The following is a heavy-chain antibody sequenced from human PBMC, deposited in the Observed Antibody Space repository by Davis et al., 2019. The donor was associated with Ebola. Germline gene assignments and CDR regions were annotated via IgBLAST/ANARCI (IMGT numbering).Heavy chain of an antibody. D-gene: IGHD3-3*01. Sequence: PSETLSLTCTVSGGSISSGGYYWSWIRQHPGKGLEWIGYIYYSGSTYYNPSLKSRVTISVDTSKNQFSLKLSSVTAADTAVYYCARVETAGLLEWLFLDYWGQGTLVTVSS. CDR2: IYYSGST. V-gene: IGHV4-31*03. CDR3: ARVETAGLLEWLFLDY. J-gene: IGHJ4*02. CDR1: GGSISSGGYY.